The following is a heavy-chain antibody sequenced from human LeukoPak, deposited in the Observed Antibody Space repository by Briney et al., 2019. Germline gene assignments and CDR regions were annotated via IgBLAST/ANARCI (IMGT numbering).Heavy chain of an antibody. Sequence: ASVKVSCKASGYTFTGYYMHWVRQAPGQGLEWMGWINPNSGGTNYAQKFQGRVTMTRDTSISTAYMELSRLRSDDTAVYYCARDDTIFGVVIETRYWGQGTLVTVSS. CDR3: ARDDTIFGVVIETRY. CDR2: INPNSGGT. V-gene: IGHV1-2*02. CDR1: GYTFTGYY. D-gene: IGHD3-3*01. J-gene: IGHJ4*02.